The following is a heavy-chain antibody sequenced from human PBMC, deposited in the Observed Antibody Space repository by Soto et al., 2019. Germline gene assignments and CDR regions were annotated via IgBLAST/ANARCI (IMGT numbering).Heavy chain of an antibody. CDR3: ARAQYCGGDCYFTYFGY. V-gene: IGHV3-11*05. J-gene: IGHJ4*02. D-gene: IGHD2-21*02. CDR2: ISISGSYT. CDR1: GFTFSDYY. Sequence: PGGSLRLSCAASGFTFSDYYTGWIRQAPGKGLEWVAFISISGSYTHYADSVEGRFTISRDNAKNSLYLQLNSPRAEDTAVYYCARAQYCGGDCYFTYFGYWGQGTLVTVSS.